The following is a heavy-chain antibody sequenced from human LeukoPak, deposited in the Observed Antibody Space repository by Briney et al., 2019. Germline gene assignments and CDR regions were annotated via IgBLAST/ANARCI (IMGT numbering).Heavy chain of an antibody. V-gene: IGHV4-39*07. CDR1: GGSISSGGYY. CDR2: INHSGST. J-gene: IGHJ4*02. Sequence: SETLSLTCTVSGGSISSGGYYRSWIRQPPGKGLEWIGEINHSGSTNYNPSLKSRVSISVDTSKNQFSLKLTSVTAADTAVYYCARGHSSVVTAIPYYFDYWGRGTLVIVSS. D-gene: IGHD2-21*02. CDR3: ARGHSSVVTAIPYYFDY.